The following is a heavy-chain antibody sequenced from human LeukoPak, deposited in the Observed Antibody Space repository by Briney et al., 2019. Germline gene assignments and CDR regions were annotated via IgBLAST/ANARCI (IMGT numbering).Heavy chain of an antibody. CDR2: ISGSGGST. CDR3: AIGKIGRYYYDSSGYYFDY. Sequence: GGSLRLSCAASGFTFSSYAMSWVRQAPGKGLEWVSAISGSGGSTYYADSVKGRFTISRDNSKNTLYLQMNSLRAEDTAVYYCAIGKIGRYYYDSSGYYFDYWGQGALATVSS. J-gene: IGHJ4*02. V-gene: IGHV3-23*01. CDR1: GFTFSSYA. D-gene: IGHD3-22*01.